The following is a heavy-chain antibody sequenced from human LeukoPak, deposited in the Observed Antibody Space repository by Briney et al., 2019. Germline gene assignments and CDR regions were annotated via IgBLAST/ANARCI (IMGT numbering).Heavy chain of an antibody. CDR1: GFTVNSNY. CDR2: IYKDGRT. J-gene: IGHJ4*02. CDR3: AREGSGYYDSSGYYVGPFDY. V-gene: IGHV3-53*05. Sequence: GGSLRLSCAASGFTVNSNYMSWVRQAPGKGLERVSIIYKDGRTYYADSVKGRFTISRDNSKNTLYLQMNSLRAEDTAVYYCAREGSGYYDSSGYYVGPFDYWGQGTLVTVSS. D-gene: IGHD3-22*01.